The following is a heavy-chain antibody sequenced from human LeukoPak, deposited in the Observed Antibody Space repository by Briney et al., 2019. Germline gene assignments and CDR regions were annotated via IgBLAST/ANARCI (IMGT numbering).Heavy chain of an antibody. V-gene: IGHV3-23*01. CDR1: GFTFSRYS. D-gene: IGHD2-21*02. CDR3: AKKAQVTAGAAYIDY. J-gene: IGHJ4*02. CDR2: ISGDSGTT. Sequence: GGSLRLSCAASGFTFSRYSMNWVRQASGKGLEWVSVISGDSGTTVYRDSVEGRFTISRDNSKNTLFLHMNSLRAEDTAVYYCAKKAQVTAGAAYIDYWGQGTLVTVSS.